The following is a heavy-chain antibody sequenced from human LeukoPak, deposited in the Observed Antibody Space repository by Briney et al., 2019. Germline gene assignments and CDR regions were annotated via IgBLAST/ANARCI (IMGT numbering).Heavy chain of an antibody. CDR1: GGSISGYY. V-gene: IGHV4-59*01. Sequence: KPSETRTLTCTVSGGSISGYYWSWIRRPPGKGLEWIGYIYYSGSTNYNPSLKSRVTISVDTSKNQFSLKLSSVTAADTAVYYCARDWDDYGGNDPWFDPWGQGTLGTVSS. D-gene: IGHD4-23*01. CDR2: IYYSGST. J-gene: IGHJ5*02. CDR3: ARDWDDYGGNDPWFDP.